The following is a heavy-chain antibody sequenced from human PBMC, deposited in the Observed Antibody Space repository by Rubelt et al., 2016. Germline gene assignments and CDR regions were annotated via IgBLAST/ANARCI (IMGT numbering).Heavy chain of an antibody. CDR1: GYTFTSYG. D-gene: IGHD6-13*01. Sequence: QVQLVQSGAEVKKPGASVKVSCKASGYTFTSYGISWARQAPGQGLEWMGWISAYNGNTNYAQKIKGRVNMTTDPSTSKAYMELRSLRSDDTAVYYCARDTRYSSSSNFDYWGQGTLVTVSS. CDR2: ISAYNGNT. CDR3: ARDTRYSSSSNFDY. J-gene: IGHJ4*02. V-gene: IGHV1-18*01.